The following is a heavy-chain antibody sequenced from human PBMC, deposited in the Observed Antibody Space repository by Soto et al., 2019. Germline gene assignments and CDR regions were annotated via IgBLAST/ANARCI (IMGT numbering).Heavy chain of an antibody. CDR3: AKGGSGAVAGRTDY. CDR2: ISWNSGDI. J-gene: IGHJ4*02. CDR1: GFIFDDYA. V-gene: IGHV3-9*01. D-gene: IGHD6-19*01. Sequence: SLRLSCAASGFIFDDYAMHWVRQVPGKGLEWVSGISWNSGDIGYADSVKGRFTISRDNAKNSLYLQMNSLRAEDTALYYCAKGGSGAVAGRTDYWGQGALVTVSS.